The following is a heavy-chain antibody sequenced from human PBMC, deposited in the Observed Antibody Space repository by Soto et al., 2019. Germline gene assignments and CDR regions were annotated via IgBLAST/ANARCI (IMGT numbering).Heavy chain of an antibody. D-gene: IGHD6-13*01. CDR3: ARGFTAAGTLYYYGMDV. J-gene: IGHJ6*02. CDR2: IIPIFGTA. CDR1: GGTFSSYA. Sequence: QVQLVQSGAEVKKPRSSVKVSCKASGGTFSSYAISWVRQAPGQGLEWMGGIIPIFGTANYAQKFQGRVTITADKSTSTAYMELSSLRSEDTAVYYCARGFTAAGTLYYYGMDVWGQGTTVTVSS. V-gene: IGHV1-69*06.